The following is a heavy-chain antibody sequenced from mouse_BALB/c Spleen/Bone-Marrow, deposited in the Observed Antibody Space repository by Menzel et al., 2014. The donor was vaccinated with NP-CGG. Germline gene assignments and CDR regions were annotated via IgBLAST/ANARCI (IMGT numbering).Heavy chain of an antibody. CDR2: ILPGSGST. V-gene: IGHV1-9*01. J-gene: IGHJ2*01. CDR1: GYTFSSYW. CDR3: ARGDYFDY. Sequence: QVHVKQSGAELIKPGASVKISCKATGYTFSSYWIEWVRQRPGHGLEWIGEILPGSGSTNYNEKFKGKATFTADTSSNTAYMQLSSLTSEDSAVYYCARGDYFDYWGQGTTLTVSS.